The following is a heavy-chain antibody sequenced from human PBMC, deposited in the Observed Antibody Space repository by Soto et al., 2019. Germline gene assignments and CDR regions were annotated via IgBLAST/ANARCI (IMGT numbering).Heavy chain of an antibody. CDR3: AKNQGGYGDYEGDYYYYYGMDV. V-gene: IGHV3-23*01. J-gene: IGHJ6*02. CDR2: ISGSGGST. D-gene: IGHD4-17*01. CDR1: GFTFSSYA. Sequence: GGSLRLSCAASGFTFSSYAMSWVRQAPGKWLEWVSAISGSGGSTYYADSVKGRFTISRDNSKNTLYLQMNSLRAEDTAVYYCAKNQGGYGDYEGDYYYYYGMDVWGQGXTVTVSS.